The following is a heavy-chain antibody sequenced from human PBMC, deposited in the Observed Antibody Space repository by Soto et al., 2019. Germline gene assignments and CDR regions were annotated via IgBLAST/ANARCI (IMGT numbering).Heavy chain of an antibody. CDR1: GFPFSSLA. D-gene: IGHD2-8*01. CDR2: ISDSGSTT. J-gene: IGHJ4*02. CDR3: ARDPNGITDFDY. V-gene: IGHV3-48*02. Sequence: PGGSLRLSCAVSGFPFSSLAMNWVRQAPGRGLEWVSFISDSGSTTYYADSVKGRFTISRDSAKNSLYLQMNSLRDEDTAVYFCARDPNGITDFDYWGQGTQVTVSS.